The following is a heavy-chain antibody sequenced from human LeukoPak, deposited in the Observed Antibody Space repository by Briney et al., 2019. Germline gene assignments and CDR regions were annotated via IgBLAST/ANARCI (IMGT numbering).Heavy chain of an antibody. CDR1: GYTLTELS. Sequence: ASVKVSRKVSGYTLTELSMHWVRQAPGKGLEWMGGFDPEDGETIYAQKFQGRVTMTEDTSTDTAYMELSSLRSEDTAVYYCTTDLVGTHAFDIWGQGTMVTVSS. CDR2: FDPEDGET. D-gene: IGHD2-2*01. CDR3: TTDLVGTHAFDI. V-gene: IGHV1-24*01. J-gene: IGHJ3*02.